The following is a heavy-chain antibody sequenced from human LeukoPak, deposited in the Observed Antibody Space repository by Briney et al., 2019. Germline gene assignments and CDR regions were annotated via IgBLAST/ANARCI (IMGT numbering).Heavy chain of an antibody. Sequence: PSETLSLTCTVSGGSISSSSYYWGWIRQPPGKGLEWIGSIYYSGSTYYNPSLKSRVTISVDTSKNQFSLKLSSVTAADTAVYYCAGTYDFWSGGFDYWGQGTLVTVSS. CDR1: GGSISSSSYY. J-gene: IGHJ4*02. CDR2: IYYSGST. V-gene: IGHV4-39*07. CDR3: AGTYDFWSGGFDY. D-gene: IGHD3-3*01.